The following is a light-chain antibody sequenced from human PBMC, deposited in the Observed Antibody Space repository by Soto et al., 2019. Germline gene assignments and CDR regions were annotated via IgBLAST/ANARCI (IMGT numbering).Light chain of an antibody. Sequence: QSALTQPASVSGSPGQSITISCTGTSSDIGAYNYVSWYQQHPDKAPKLILSEVSDRPSGGSNRFSGSKSGNTASLTISGLQAEDEADYYCSSYTSGSTIVFGGGTRLTVL. CDR2: EVS. J-gene: IGLJ2*01. CDR3: SSYTSGSTIV. CDR1: SSDIGAYNY. V-gene: IGLV2-14*01.